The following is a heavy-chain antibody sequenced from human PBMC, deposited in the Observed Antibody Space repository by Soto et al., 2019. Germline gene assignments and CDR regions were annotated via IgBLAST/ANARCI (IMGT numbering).Heavy chain of an antibody. CDR2: INPINGAT. D-gene: IGHD3-3*02. V-gene: IGHV1-46*01. CDR1: GYIFTNYY. J-gene: IGHJ4*02. CDR3: ARDLLAGDY. Sequence: ASVKVSCKASGYIFTNYYVHWVRQAPGQGLEWMAIINPINGATNYAQRFQGRVTLTSDTSTSTVSMQLSSLRSKDTAVYYCARDLLAGDYWGQGTLVTVSS.